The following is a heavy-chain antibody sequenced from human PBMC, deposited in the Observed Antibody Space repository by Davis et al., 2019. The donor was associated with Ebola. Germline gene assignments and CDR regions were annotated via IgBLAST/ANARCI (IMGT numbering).Heavy chain of an antibody. J-gene: IGHJ4*02. V-gene: IGHV3-74*01. D-gene: IGHD5/OR15-5a*01. Sequence: GESLKISCAASGLPFNSDWMHWVRQAPGKGLVWVSRVNPDGSRTAYADSVKGRFAIFRDNAKNTLYLQMNSLRAEDTAVYYCARQHDPSTPAPGFWGQGTLVTVSS. CDR1: GLPFNSDW. CDR2: VNPDGSRT. CDR3: ARQHDPSTPAPGF.